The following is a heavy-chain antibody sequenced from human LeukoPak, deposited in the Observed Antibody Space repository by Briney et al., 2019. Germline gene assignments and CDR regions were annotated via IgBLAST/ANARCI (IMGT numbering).Heavy chain of an antibody. J-gene: IGHJ3*02. Sequence: PGGSLRLSCAASGFTFSSYSMNWVRQAPGKGLEWVSYISSSSSTIYYADSVKGRFTISRDNAKNSLYLQMNSLRAEDTAVYYCARHGYGGSADDAFDIWGQGTMVTVSS. CDR1: GFTFSSYS. CDR2: ISSSSSTI. V-gene: IGHV3-48*01. D-gene: IGHD4-23*01. CDR3: ARHGYGGSADDAFDI.